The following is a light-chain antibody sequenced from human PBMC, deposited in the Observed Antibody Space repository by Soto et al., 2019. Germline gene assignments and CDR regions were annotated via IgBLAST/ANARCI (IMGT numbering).Light chain of an antibody. J-gene: IGLJ3*02. CDR1: SSDVGGYNY. Sequence: QSALTQPASVSGSPGQSITISCTGTSSDVGGYNYVSWYQHHPDKAPKLMIFDVNNRPSGISSRFSGSKSGNTASLTISGLQAEDEAAYYCSSYTSSRPRLVFGGGTQLTVL. V-gene: IGLV2-14*03. CDR3: SSYTSSRPRLV. CDR2: DVN.